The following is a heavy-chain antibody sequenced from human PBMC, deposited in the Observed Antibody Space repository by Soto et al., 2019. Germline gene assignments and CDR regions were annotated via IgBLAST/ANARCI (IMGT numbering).Heavy chain of an antibody. CDR2: IYYSGTT. Sequence: QVQLQESGPGLVKPSQTLSLTCTVSGGSISSGGYYWYWIRQHPGKGLEWIGYIYYSGTTYYYPSLKSRVTISVATSKNQFSLKLGSVTAADTAVYYCAASCVACGGFNYYGMDVWGQGTTVTVSS. D-gene: IGHD2-21*01. CDR1: GGSISSGGYY. CDR3: AASCVACGGFNYYGMDV. J-gene: IGHJ6*02. V-gene: IGHV4-31*03.